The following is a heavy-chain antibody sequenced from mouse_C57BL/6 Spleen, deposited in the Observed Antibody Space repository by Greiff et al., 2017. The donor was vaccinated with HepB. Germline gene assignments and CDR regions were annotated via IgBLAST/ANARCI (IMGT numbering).Heavy chain of an antibody. CDR2: ISSGSSTI. CDR1: GFTFSDYG. V-gene: IGHV5-17*01. Sequence: EVKLVESGGGLVKPGGSLKLSCAASGFTFSDYGMHWVRQAPEKGLEWVAYISSGSSTIYYADTVKGRFTISRDNAKNTLFLHMTSLRSEDTAMYYCASHWDDYAMDYWGQGTSVTVSS. CDR3: ASHWDDYAMDY. D-gene: IGHD4-1*01. J-gene: IGHJ4*01.